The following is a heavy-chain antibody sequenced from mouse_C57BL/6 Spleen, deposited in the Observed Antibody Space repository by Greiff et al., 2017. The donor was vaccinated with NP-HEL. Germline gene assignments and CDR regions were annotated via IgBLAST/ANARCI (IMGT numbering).Heavy chain of an antibody. CDR3: ARGAQATLYYFDY. J-gene: IGHJ2*01. CDR1: GYTFTSYW. V-gene: IGHV1-69*01. Sequence: VQLQQPGAELVMPGASVKLSCKASGYTFTSYWMHWVKQRPGPGLEWIGEIDPSDSYTNYNQKFKGKSTLTVDKSSSTAYMQLSSLTSEDSAVYYCARGAQATLYYFDYWGQGTTLTVSS. CDR2: IDPSDSYT. D-gene: IGHD3-2*02.